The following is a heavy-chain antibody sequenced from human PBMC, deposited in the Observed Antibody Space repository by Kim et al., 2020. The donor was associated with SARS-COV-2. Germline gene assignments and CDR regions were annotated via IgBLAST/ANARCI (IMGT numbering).Heavy chain of an antibody. CDR3: ARVYFINWFDP. Sequence: GGSLRLSCAASGLIVSGNYMSWVRQAPGKGLEWVSVIYSDGSASYIDSVKGRFTISRDNSKNTVYLQMNSLRAEDTAVYYCARVYFINWFDPWGQGTLVTVSA. D-gene: IGHD1-26*01. V-gene: IGHV3-66*01. J-gene: IGHJ5*02. CDR2: IYSDGSA. CDR1: GLIVSGNY.